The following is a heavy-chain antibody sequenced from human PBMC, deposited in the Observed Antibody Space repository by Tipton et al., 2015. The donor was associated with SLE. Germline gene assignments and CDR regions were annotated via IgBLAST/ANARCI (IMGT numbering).Heavy chain of an antibody. CDR3: AREAVMTPRNALDI. D-gene: IGHD4-23*01. CDR2: LYTSGTI. J-gene: IGHJ3*02. V-gene: IGHV4-61*02. Sequence: TLSLTCTVSGGSITSGSYFYNWIRQPAGQGLEWLGRLYTSGTIDYNPSLKSRVTISRDTSKNQFSLDLNSMTAADTAKYYCAREAVMTPRNALDIWSQGTMVIVSS. CDR1: GGSITSGSYF.